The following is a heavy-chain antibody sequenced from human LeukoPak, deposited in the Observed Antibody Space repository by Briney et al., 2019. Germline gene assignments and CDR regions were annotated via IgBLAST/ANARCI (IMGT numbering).Heavy chain of an antibody. J-gene: IGHJ5*02. Sequence: GGSLRLSCAASGFTFSSYSMNWVRQAPGKGLEWVSSISSSSSYIYYADSVKGRFTISRDNAKNSLYLQMNSLRAEDTAVYYCARACSSGCLVDPWGQGTLVTVSS. V-gene: IGHV3-21*01. CDR2: ISSSSSYI. CDR3: ARACSSGCLVDP. CDR1: GFTFSSYS. D-gene: IGHD3-22*01.